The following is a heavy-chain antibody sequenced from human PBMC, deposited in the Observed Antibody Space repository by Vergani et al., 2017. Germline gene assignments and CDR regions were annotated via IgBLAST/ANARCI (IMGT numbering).Heavy chain of an antibody. CDR3: ARGNSSSWPLDY. CDR2: IYYSGST. CDR1: GASIRSSNYY. D-gene: IGHD6-13*01. J-gene: IGHJ4*02. Sequence: QLQLQESGPGLVKPSATLSLTCSVSGASIRSSNYYWGWIRQPPGKGLEWIASIYYSGSTYYNPSLKSRVTISVDTSKNQFSLKLSSVTAADTAVYFCARGNSSSWPLDYWGQGTLVTVSS. V-gene: IGHV4-39*01.